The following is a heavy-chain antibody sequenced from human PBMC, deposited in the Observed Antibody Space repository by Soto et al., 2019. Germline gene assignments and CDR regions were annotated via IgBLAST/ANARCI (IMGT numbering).Heavy chain of an antibody. V-gene: IGHV3-74*01. CDR3: ARDMEFVDIVSTIVNHYSFSGMDV. Sequence: GGSMTLSCAASGFPFSNYGMSCVRQAPGKGLVWVSRINSTGNRTCYANSVKGRFPVSRDDLKTTVYLQMKSLRAEDTAVYYCARDMEFVDIVSTIVNHYSFSGMDVWGQGTTVTVSS. D-gene: IGHD5-12*01. J-gene: IGHJ6*02. CDR1: GFPFSNYG. CDR2: INSTGNRT.